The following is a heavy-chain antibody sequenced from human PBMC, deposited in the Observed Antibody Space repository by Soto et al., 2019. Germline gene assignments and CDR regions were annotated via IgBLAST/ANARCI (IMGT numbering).Heavy chain of an antibody. Sequence: GASVKVSCKASGGTFSSYTISWVRQAPGQGLEWMGRIIPILGIANYAQKFQGRVTVTADKSTSTAYMELSSLRSEDTAVYYCARDPLGSSWTDYWGQGTLVTVSS. J-gene: IGHJ4*02. CDR1: GGTFSSYT. CDR2: IIPILGIA. V-gene: IGHV1-69*04. CDR3: ARDPLGSSWTDY. D-gene: IGHD6-13*01.